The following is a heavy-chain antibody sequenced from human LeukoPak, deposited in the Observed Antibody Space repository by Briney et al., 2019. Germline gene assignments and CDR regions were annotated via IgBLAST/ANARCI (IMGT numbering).Heavy chain of an antibody. J-gene: IGHJ6*02. V-gene: IGHV4-59*08. CDR2: IYYSGST. CDR1: GGSISSYY. D-gene: IGHD6-13*01. CDR3: ARKAGIAAAGMISYYYYGMDV. Sequence: PSETLSLTCTVSGGSISSYYWSWIRQPPGKGLEWIGYIYYSGSTNYNPSLKSRVTISVDTSKNQFSLKLSSVTAADTAVYYCARKAGIAAAGMISYYYYGMDVWGQGTTVTVSS.